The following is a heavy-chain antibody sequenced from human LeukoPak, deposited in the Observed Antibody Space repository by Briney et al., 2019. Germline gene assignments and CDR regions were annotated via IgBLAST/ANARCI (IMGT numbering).Heavy chain of an antibody. CDR2: IYPGDSDT. Sequence: GESLKISCKGSGYRFTSYWIAWVRQRPGKGLESMGIIYPGDSDTRYSPSFQGQVTISADKSISTAYLQWSSLKASDTAMYYCARGLGYSGSWYFDYWGQGTLVTVSS. CDR1: GYRFTSYW. CDR3: ARGLGYSGSWYFDY. V-gene: IGHV5-51*01. J-gene: IGHJ4*02. D-gene: IGHD6-13*01.